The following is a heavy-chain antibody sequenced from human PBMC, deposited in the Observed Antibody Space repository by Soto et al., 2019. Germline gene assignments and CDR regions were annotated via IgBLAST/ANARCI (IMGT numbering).Heavy chain of an antibody. CDR1: GFTFTSSA. CDR3: AAVRLGYSWGAFDI. CDR2: IVVGSGNT. V-gene: IGHV1-58*01. Sequence: AASVKVSCKASGFTFTSSAVQWVRQARGQRLEWIGWIVVGSGNTNYAQKFQERVTITRDMSTSTAYMELSSLRSEDTAVYYCAAVRLGYSWGAFDIWGQGTMVTVSS. J-gene: IGHJ3*02. D-gene: IGHD5-18*01.